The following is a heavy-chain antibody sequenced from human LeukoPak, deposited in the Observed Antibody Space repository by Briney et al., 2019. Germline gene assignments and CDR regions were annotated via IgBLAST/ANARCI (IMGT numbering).Heavy chain of an antibody. Sequence: GGSLRLSCAASGFNFSSYGIHWVRQAPGKGLEWVAVIWYDGSKKYYADSVKGRFTISRDNSKNTVYLQMNSLRAEDTAVYYCANGYCSSAGCATSLVYWGQGTLVTVSS. CDR2: IWYDGSKK. J-gene: IGHJ4*02. CDR1: GFNFSSYG. V-gene: IGHV3-33*06. D-gene: IGHD2-15*01. CDR3: ANGYCSSAGCATSLVY.